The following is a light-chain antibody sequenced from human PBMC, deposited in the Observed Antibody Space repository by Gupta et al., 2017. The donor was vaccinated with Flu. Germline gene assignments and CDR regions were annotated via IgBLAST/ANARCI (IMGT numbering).Light chain of an antibody. V-gene: IGLV1-44*01. CDR3: AAWDDSLNGVV. CDR2: SNN. J-gene: IGLJ2*01. CDR1: SSNIGSNT. Sequence: QSVLTQPPSASGTPGQRVTISCCGSSSNIGSNTVNWYQQLPGTAPKLLIYSNNHRPSGVPDRFSGSKSGTSASLAISGLQSEDEADYYCAAWDDSLNGVVFGGGTKLTVL.